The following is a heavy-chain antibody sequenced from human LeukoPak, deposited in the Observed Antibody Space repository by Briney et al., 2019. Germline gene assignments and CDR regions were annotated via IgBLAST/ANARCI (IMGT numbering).Heavy chain of an antibody. CDR3: AKRGVVIRVILVGFHKEAYYFDS. CDR2: ISYSGGST. D-gene: IGHD3-22*01. V-gene: IGHV3-23*01. CDR1: GLTLSNYR. J-gene: IGHJ4*02. Sequence: GGSLRLSCAVSGLTLSNYRVSWVRQAPGKGLEWVAGISYSGGSTNYADSVKGRSTISRDNPKNTIYLQMNSLRAEYTAVYFCAKRGVVIRVILVGFHKEAYYFDSWGEGDLGTVSS.